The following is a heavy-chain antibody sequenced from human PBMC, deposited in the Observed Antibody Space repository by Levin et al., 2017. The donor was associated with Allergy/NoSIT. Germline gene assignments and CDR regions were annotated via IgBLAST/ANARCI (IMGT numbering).Heavy chain of an antibody. V-gene: IGHV4-34*01. CDR2: INLSGTT. CDR1: GESFSGYF. D-gene: IGHD2-2*01. J-gene: IGHJ4*02. CDR3: ARGGAVPAQYFFDY. Sequence: SETLSLTCAVSGESFSGYFWTWIRQSPGRGLEWLGQINLSGTTTYNPSLKSRITMSVDATRKRFSLTLYSVTAADTALYFCARGGAVPAQYFFDYWGQGSQVIVSS.